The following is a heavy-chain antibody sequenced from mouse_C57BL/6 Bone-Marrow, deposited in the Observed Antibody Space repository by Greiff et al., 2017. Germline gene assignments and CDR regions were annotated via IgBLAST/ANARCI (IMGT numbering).Heavy chain of an antibody. CDR2: ISNGGGST. CDR1: GFTFSDYY. Sequence: EVKLVESGGGLVQPGGSLKLSCAASGFTFSDYYMYWVRQTPEKRLEWVAYISNGGGSTYYPDTVKGRFTISRDNAKNTLYLQMSRLKSEDTAMYYCARQALIYYYGSGFAYWGQGTLVTVSA. D-gene: IGHD1-1*01. CDR3: ARQALIYYYGSGFAY. V-gene: IGHV5-12*01. J-gene: IGHJ3*01.